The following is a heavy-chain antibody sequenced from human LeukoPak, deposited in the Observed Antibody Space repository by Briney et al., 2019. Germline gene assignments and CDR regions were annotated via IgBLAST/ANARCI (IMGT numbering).Heavy chain of an antibody. D-gene: IGHD1-26*01. J-gene: IGHJ3*02. CDR3: ARVGATDAFDI. CDR1: GGSMSSSSHY. CDR2: ISSTGGT. V-gene: IGHV4-61*09. Sequence: PSQTLSLTCTVSGGSMSSSSHYWTWIRQPAGKGLEWIGHISSTGGTSYNPSLKSRVTFSVDTSRNQFSLKLISVTAADTAVYYCARVGATDAFDIWGQGTMVTVSS.